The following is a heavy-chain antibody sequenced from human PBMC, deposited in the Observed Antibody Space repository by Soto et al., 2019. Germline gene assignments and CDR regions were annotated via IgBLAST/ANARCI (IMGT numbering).Heavy chain of an antibody. D-gene: IGHD4-17*01. CDR1: GDSVKSYY. J-gene: IGHJ4*02. Sequence: SEILSLTCPVTGDSVKSYYGSWIRQQPGKGLEWIGYIYYSGSTNYNPSLKSRVTISVDTPKNQFSLKLSSVTAADTAVYYCASALGYGDYEGFWGQGTLVTVSS. CDR2: IYYSGST. CDR3: ASALGYGDYEGF. V-gene: IGHV4-59*02.